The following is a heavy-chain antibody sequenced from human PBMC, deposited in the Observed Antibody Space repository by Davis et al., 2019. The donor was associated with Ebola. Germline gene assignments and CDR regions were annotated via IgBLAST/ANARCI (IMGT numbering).Heavy chain of an antibody. CDR3: AKDLFWWSASDV. CDR1: GSNYDIAW. V-gene: IGHV3-23*01. Sequence: GESLKISCVVSGSNYDIAWVSWVRQAPGKGLEWVSGIGSDGGTHYAGSVRGRFTISRDDSKNTLFLQMNSLRGEDTAIYYCAKDLFWWSASDVWGQGTTVAVS. D-gene: IGHD2-8*02. CDR2: IGSDGGT. J-gene: IGHJ6*02.